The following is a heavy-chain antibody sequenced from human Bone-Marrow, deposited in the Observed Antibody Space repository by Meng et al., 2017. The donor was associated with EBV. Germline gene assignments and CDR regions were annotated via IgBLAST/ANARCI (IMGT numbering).Heavy chain of an antibody. D-gene: IGHD3-10*01. CDR2: ISGSGGST. V-gene: IGHV3-23*01. CDR3: AKDPLYGSGSYYPFDY. CDR1: GFTFSNFA. J-gene: IGHJ4*02. Sequence: DVHLLESXXGLVQXGGSLRPSCAASGFTFSNFAMSWVRQAPGKGLEWVSGISGSGGSTYYADSVKGRFTVSRDNSKKTLYLQLSSLRADDTAIYYCAKDPLYGSGSYYPFDYWGQGTLVTVSS.